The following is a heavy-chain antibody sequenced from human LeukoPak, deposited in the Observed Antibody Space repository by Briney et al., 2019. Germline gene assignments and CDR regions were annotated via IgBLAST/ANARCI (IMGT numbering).Heavy chain of an antibody. CDR3: AKDREYSYVYDAFDI. V-gene: IGHV3-23*01. Sequence: PGGSLRLSCAASGFTFSSYVMTWVRQAPGKGLEWVSSISGSGGSTYYADSVKGRFTISRDNSKNTLYLQMNTLRAEDTAVYYCAKDREYSYVYDAFDIWGQGTLVTVSS. D-gene: IGHD3-16*01. CDR2: ISGSGGST. CDR1: GFTFSSYV. J-gene: IGHJ3*02.